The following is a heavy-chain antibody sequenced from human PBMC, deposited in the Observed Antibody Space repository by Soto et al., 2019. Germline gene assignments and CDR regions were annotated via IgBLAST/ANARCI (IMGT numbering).Heavy chain of an antibody. J-gene: IGHJ3*02. D-gene: IGHD6-6*01. CDR3: ARGSANAHAFDI. Sequence: GRSLRLSCAASGFTFSSYSMNWVRQAPGKGLEWVSYISSSSSTIYSADSVKGRFTISRDNAKNSLYLQMNSLRAEDTAVYYCARGSANAHAFDIWGQGTMVTVSS. V-gene: IGHV3-48*01. CDR1: GFTFSSYS. CDR2: ISSSSSTI.